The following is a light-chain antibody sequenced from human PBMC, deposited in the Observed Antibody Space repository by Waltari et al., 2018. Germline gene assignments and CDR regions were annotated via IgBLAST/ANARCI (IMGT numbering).Light chain of an antibody. CDR2: DVV. CDR3: SSYASSK. CDR1: SSDIGGHNY. J-gene: IGLJ2*01. Sequence: QSALTQPASVSGSPGQTITISCTGTSSDIGGHNYVSWYQQHPVKAPKLMIYDVVKRPSGVSNRFSGSKSGNTASLTISGLQAEDDAIYYCSSYASSKFGGGTKLTVL. V-gene: IGLV2-14*01.